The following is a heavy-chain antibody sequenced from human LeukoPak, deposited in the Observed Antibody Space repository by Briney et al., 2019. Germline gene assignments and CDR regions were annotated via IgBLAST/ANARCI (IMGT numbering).Heavy chain of an antibody. CDR3: ARDGLIGRTDGTLDH. J-gene: IGHJ4*02. Sequence: TGGSLRLSCVASGFTLSSYNMKWVRQAPGKRLEWVTLILYDGSKKYYTDSVRGRFTISRDDSKNTLYLQMNSLRPEDTAIYYCARDGLIGRTDGTLDHWGQGTLVTVSS. CDR1: GFTLSSYN. V-gene: IGHV3-30-3*01. CDR2: ILYDGSKK. D-gene: IGHD1-20*01.